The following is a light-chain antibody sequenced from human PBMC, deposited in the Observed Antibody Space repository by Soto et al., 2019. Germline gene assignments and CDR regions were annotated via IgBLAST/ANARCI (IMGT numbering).Light chain of an antibody. CDR1: SSDVGGYNY. V-gene: IGLV2-14*03. J-gene: IGLJ1*01. CDR3: SSYTASSTLL. Sequence: SALTQPASVSGSPGHSITISCTGTSSDVGGYNYVSWSQQHPGKAPKLLISEVSNRPSGVSNRFSGSKSGNTASLTISGLQADDEADYYCSSYTASSTLLFGTGTKVTVL. CDR2: EVS.